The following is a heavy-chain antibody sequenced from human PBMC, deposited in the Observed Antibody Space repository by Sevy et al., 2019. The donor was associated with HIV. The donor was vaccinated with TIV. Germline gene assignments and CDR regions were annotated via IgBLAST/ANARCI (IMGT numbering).Heavy chain of an antibody. CDR3: AREGCTKPHDY. CDR2: LSFGWGEI. J-gene: IGHJ4*02. D-gene: IGHD2-8*01. V-gene: IGHV3-23*01. CDR1: GFTFSKYS. Sequence: GGSLRLSCAASGFTFSKYSMSWVRQPPGKGLEWVSTLSFGWGEINYADSVKGRFTISRKNSKSSVYLQMNNLRPEDTAVYYCAREGCTKPHDYWGQETLVTVSS.